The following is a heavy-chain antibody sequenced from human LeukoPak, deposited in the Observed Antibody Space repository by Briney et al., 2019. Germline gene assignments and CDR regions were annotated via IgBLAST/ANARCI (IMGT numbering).Heavy chain of an antibody. J-gene: IGHJ3*02. CDR3: ARVSGSGRYDAFYI. CDR1: GYTFTNYA. CDR2: ISGYNGNT. D-gene: IGHD3-10*01. Sequence: ASVKVSCKASGYTFTNYAISWVRQAPGQGLEWMGWISGYNGNTNYAQKLQGRVVMTTDTSTSTAYMELRSLRSDDTAVYYCARVSGSGRYDAFYIWGQGTMVTVSS. V-gene: IGHV1-18*01.